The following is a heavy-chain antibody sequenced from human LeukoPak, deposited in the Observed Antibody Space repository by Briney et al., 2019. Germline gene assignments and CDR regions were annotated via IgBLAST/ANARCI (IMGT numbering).Heavy chain of an antibody. Sequence: SETLSLTCNVSGASISTDGFYWSWIRQHPGKGLEWIGYIYHNGVTYDNSSLKSRLAISVDTSKNQFSLTLSSVTVADTAVYYCARTTTVTAYYFDSWGQGTLVTVSS. CDR1: GASISTDGFY. CDR2: IYHNGVT. V-gene: IGHV4-31*03. J-gene: IGHJ4*02. CDR3: ARTTTVTAYYFDS. D-gene: IGHD4-17*01.